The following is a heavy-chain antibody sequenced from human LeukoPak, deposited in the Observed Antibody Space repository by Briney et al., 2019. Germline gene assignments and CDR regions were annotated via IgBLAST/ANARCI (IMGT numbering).Heavy chain of an antibody. CDR2: INHVGSA. V-gene: IGHV4-34*01. D-gene: IGHD3-22*01. J-gene: IGHJ4*02. CDR3: ARAPYYYDGDGYYYPETAY. Sequence: KTSETLSLTCAVYGGSFNAYLWTWIRQFPGKGLEWVGEINHVGSATYNPSLKSRVTISIDASKNQFSLKLTAVTAADTAVYFCARAPYYYDGDGYYYPETAYWGQGTLVAVSS. CDR1: GGSFNAYL.